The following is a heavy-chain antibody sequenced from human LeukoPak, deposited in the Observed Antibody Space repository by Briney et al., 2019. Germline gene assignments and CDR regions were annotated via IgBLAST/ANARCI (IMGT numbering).Heavy chain of an antibody. CDR2: GYHSGST. Sequence: SETLSLTRIVSGGSVSAYYWGWIRQPPGKGLEWIGHGYHSGSTNYNPSLKSRVTISVDMSKNQFSLNLSSVTAADTAVYYCARDPVSAFDIWGQGTMVTVSS. V-gene: IGHV4-59*02. J-gene: IGHJ3*02. CDR3: ARDPVSAFDI. CDR1: GGSVSAYY.